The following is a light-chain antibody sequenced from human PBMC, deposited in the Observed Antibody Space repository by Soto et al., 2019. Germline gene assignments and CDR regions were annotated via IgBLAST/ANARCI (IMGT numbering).Light chain of an antibody. Sequence: DIQMTQSPSSLSASVGDRVTITCRASRTINNFLSWYQQKPGKPPKLLIYGASRLQSGVPSRFSGSGSGTDFILTISDLQTEDVAFYFCQESSSTPYIFGQGTKREVK. CDR3: QESSSTPYI. V-gene: IGKV1-39*01. CDR1: RTINNF. CDR2: GAS. J-gene: IGKJ2*01.